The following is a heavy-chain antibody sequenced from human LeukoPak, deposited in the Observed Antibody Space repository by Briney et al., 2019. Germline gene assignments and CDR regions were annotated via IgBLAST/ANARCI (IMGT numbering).Heavy chain of an antibody. J-gene: IGHJ3*01. CDR2: ISAYNGNT. CDR1: GYTFTSYG. V-gene: IGHV1-18*01. Sequence: SVKVSCKASGYTFTSYGISWVRQAPGQGLEWMGWISAYNGNTNYAQKLQGRVTMTTDTSTSTAYMELRSLRSDDTAVYYCARSPYCSSTSCYGFGAFDVWGQGTMVTVSS. CDR3: ARSPYCSSTSCYGFGAFDV. D-gene: IGHD2-2*01.